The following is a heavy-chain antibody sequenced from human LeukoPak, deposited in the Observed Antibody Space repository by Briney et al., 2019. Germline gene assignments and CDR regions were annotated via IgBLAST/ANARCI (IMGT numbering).Heavy chain of an antibody. CDR2: ISWNSGDI. Sequence: GGSLRLSCAASGFTFDDYAMHWVRHAPGKGLEWVSGISWNSGDIGYADSVKGRFTISRDNAKNSLYLQMNSLRAEDTAVYYCARRGYYDFWSASSYYYYYYMDVWGKGTTVTVSS. V-gene: IGHV3-9*01. J-gene: IGHJ6*03. CDR1: GFTFDDYA. D-gene: IGHD3-3*01. CDR3: ARRGYYDFWSASSYYYYYYMDV.